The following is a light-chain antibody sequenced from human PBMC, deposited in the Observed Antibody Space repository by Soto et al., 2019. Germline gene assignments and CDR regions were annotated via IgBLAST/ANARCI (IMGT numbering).Light chain of an antibody. CDR1: QSVRTY. J-gene: IGKJ5*01. CDR2: DAS. V-gene: IGKV3-11*01. CDR3: QQRSNS. Sequence: EVVLTQSPTTLSLSPGDTATLSCRASQSVRTYLAWYQHKPGQAPRLLIYDASTRATGIPPRFSGSGSGTDFTLTISSLEPEDFAVYYCQQRSNSFGQGTRLEIK.